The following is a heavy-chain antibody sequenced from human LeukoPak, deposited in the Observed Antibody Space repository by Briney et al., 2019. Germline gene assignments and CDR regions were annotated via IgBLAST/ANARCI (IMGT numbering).Heavy chain of an antibody. Sequence: NPGGSLRLSCATSGFTFSSHDMNWVRQAPGKGLQWVSSITTATSSYIYYADSVKGRFTISRDDAKNSLYLQMHSLRAEDTAVSSCARDYGGPHDFDYWGQGTLVTVSS. J-gene: IGHJ4*02. CDR1: GFTFSSHD. CDR2: ITTATSSYI. V-gene: IGHV3-21*01. D-gene: IGHD2-15*01. CDR3: ARDYGGPHDFDY.